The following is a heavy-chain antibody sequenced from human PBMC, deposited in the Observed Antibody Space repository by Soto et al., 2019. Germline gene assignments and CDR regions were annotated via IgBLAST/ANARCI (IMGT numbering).Heavy chain of an antibody. CDR1: GDSVSSNSAA. CDR2: TYYRSKWYN. J-gene: IGHJ6*02. D-gene: IGHD6-13*01. Sequence: PSQTLSLTCAISGDSVSSNSAAWNRIRQSPSRGLEWLGRTYYRSKWYNDYAVSVKSRITINPDTSKNQFSLQLNSVTPEDTAVYYCARGIAAAGSVYYYYYGMDVWGQGTTVTVSS. CDR3: ARGIAAAGSVYYYYYGMDV. V-gene: IGHV6-1*01.